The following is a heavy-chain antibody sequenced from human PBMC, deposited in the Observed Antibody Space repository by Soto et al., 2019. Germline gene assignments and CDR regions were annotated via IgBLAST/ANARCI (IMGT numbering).Heavy chain of an antibody. Sequence: QVQLQQWGAGLLKPSETLSLTCTVNGGSLTGYYWSWIRQPPGKGLEWIGEVKDGGSTNYSPSLRGRGSISAHTSKHHFSLRLNSVTAADTAVYFCARGQEGIVATHWDQGALVTVSS. CDR2: VKDGGST. CDR1: GGSLTGYY. V-gene: IGHV4-34*01. CDR3: ARGQEGIVATH. J-gene: IGHJ4*02. D-gene: IGHD5-12*01.